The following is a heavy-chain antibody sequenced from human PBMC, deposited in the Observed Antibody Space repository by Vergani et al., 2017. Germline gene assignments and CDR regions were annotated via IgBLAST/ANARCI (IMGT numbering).Heavy chain of an antibody. J-gene: IGHJ4*02. D-gene: IGHD3-10*01. CDR3: ARHISVVRPSSMTAFDY. Sequence: QMQLQESGPGLVKPSETLSLSCTVSGDSISTSSYAWGWIRQPPGKTLEWIGTVFYGGRTSYNPSLKRRVTLSLDTSKKQISLPLPSVTAADTAVYYCARHISVVRPSSMTAFDYWGQGTLVTVSS. CDR2: VFYGGRT. CDR1: GDSISTSSYA. V-gene: IGHV4-39*01.